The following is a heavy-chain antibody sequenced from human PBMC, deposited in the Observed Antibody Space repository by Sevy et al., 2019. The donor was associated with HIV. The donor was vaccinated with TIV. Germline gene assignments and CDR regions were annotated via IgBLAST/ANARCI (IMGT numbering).Heavy chain of an antibody. Sequence: GGSLRLSCAASGFTFTNYWMHWVRQAPGKGLVWVSRVDNDGSGTNYADTVKGRFTISRDNAKNTVYLQMNSLRAEDTAVYYCTRDMYDIEYWGQGTLVTLSS. D-gene: IGHD3-22*01. CDR2: VDNDGSGT. CDR3: TRDMYDIEY. J-gene: IGHJ4*02. V-gene: IGHV3-74*01. CDR1: GFTFTNYW.